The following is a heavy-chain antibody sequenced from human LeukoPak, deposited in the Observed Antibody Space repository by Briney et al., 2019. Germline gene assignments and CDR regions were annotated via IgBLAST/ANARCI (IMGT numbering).Heavy chain of an antibody. Sequence: GGSLRLSCAASGSTFSSYEMNWVRQAPGKGLEWVSYISSSSSTIYYADSVKGRFTISRDNAKNSLYLQMNSLRAEDTAVYYCARRWIAAANYYYYYMDVWGKGTTVTVSS. CDR3: ARRWIAAANYYYYYMDV. CDR1: GSTFSSYE. V-gene: IGHV3-48*01. D-gene: IGHD6-13*01. CDR2: ISSSSSTI. J-gene: IGHJ6*03.